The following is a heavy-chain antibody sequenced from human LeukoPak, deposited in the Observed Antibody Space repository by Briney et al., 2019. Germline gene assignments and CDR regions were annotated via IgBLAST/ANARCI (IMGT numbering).Heavy chain of an antibody. CDR1: GFTFSSYE. V-gene: IGHV3-48*03. Sequence: HSGGSLRLSCAASGFTFSSYEMNWVRQAPGKGLQWVSYISSSGSTIYYADSMKGRFTISRDNAKNSLYLQMNSLRAEDTAVYYCAGCSTTSCYSAFDIWGQGTMVTVSS. J-gene: IGHJ3*02. CDR2: ISSSGSTI. CDR3: AGCSTTSCYSAFDI. D-gene: IGHD2-2*02.